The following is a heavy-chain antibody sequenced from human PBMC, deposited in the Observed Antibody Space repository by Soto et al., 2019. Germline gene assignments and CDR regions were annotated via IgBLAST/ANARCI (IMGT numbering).Heavy chain of an antibody. CDR1: GFTFSSYX. CDR2: IWYDGSNK. CDR3: AREASYYDFWSGYPQYYFDY. V-gene: IGHV3-33*01. J-gene: IGHJ4*02. D-gene: IGHD3-3*01. Sequence: AAXGFTFSSYXXXWXXQAXXXXXXXXAVIWYDGSNKYYADSVKGRFTISRDNSKNTLXXQMXXLXXXDTAVYYCAREASYYDFWSGYPQYYFDYWGQGTLVTVSS.